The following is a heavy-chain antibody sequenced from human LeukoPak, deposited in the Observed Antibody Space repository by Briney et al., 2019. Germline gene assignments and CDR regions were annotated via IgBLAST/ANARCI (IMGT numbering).Heavy chain of an antibody. D-gene: IGHD6-19*01. J-gene: IGHJ5*02. CDR3: ARGDIAVAP. V-gene: IGHV1-2*02. CDR2: INPNTGGT. Sequence: ASVKVSCKTSGYTFTGYYMHWVRQAPGQGLEWMGWINPNTGGTDYAQKFQGRVTMTRDTSITTAYMELSRLRFDDTAVYYCARGDIAVAPWGQGTLVTVSS. CDR1: GYTFTGYY.